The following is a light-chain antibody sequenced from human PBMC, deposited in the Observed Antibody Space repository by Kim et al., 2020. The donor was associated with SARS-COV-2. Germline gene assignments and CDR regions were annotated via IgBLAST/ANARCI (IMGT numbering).Light chain of an antibody. J-gene: IGKJ1*01. CDR1: QAIRND. V-gene: IGKV1-6*01. CDR3: LQDYTYPWT. Sequence: ASEGDRGTIICRASQAIRNDVGWYQQKPGRAPKRLIHAASSLQSGVPSRFSGSGSGTHFTLTISSLQPEDFATYYCLQDYTYPWTFGQGTKVDIK. CDR2: AAS.